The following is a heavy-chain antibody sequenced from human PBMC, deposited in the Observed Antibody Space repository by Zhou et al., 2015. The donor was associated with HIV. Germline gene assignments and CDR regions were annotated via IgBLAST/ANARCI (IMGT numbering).Heavy chain of an antibody. V-gene: IGHV1-69*17. CDR1: GGIFSGSD. Sequence: QVQLVQSGTEVKKPGSSVKVSCKASGGIFSGSDISWVRQAPGQGLEWMGGIIPIFEIQNYAQKFRGRLTITADKSTNAAYMELTSLRTEDAAVYYCAKSSGNYDYAFDIWGQGTQIIVSS. J-gene: IGHJ3*02. CDR2: IIPIFEIQ. D-gene: IGHD3-22*01. CDR3: AKSSGNYDYAFDI.